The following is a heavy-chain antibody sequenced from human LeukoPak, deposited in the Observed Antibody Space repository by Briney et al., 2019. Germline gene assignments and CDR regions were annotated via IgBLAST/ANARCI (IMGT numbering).Heavy chain of an antibody. CDR2: IRSKANSYAT. D-gene: IGHD4-17*01. V-gene: IGHV3-73*01. CDR3: TRLEFTTVTTYVSGAFDI. J-gene: IGHJ3*02. Sequence: PGGSLRLSCAASGFTFSGSAMHWVRQASGKGLEWVGRIRSKANSYATAYAASVKGRFTISRDDSKNTAYLQMNSLKTEDTAVYYCTRLEFTTVTTYVSGAFDIWGQGTMVTVSS. CDR1: GFTFSGSA.